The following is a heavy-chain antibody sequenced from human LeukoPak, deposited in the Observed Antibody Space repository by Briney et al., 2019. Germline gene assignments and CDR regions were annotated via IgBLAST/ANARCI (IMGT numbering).Heavy chain of an antibody. CDR2: IYYSGST. J-gene: IGHJ4*02. CDR3: ARWMFYANSGFDY. Sequence: SETLSLTCSVSGGSISSYYWSWIRQPPGKGLEWIGYIYYSGSTNYNPSLKSRVTISVDTSKNQFSLKLSSVTAADTAVYYCARWMFYANSGFDYWGQGTLVTVSS. D-gene: IGHD2-8*01. V-gene: IGHV4-59*01. CDR1: GGSISSYY.